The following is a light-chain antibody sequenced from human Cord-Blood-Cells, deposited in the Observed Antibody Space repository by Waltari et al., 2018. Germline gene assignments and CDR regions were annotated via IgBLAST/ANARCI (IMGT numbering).Light chain of an antibody. J-gene: IGKJ2*01. CDR3: MQGTHWPYT. CDR1: QSLVHSDGNTY. Sequence: DVVMTQSPLSLPVTLGQPASISRRSSQSLVHSDGNTYLNWFQQRPGQSPRRLIYKVSNRDAGVPDRFSGRGSGTDFTLKISRVEAEDVGVYYCMQGTHWPYTFGQGTKLEIK. V-gene: IGKV2-30*02. CDR2: KVS.